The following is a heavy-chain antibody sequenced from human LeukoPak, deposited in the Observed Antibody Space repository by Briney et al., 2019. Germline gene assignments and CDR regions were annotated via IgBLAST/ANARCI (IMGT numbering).Heavy chain of an antibody. V-gene: IGHV3-21*01. CDR3: ARVWYSSGWSAFDY. D-gene: IGHD6-19*01. CDR1: GFTFSSYS. CDR2: ISSSSSYI. Sequence: GGSLRLSCAASGFTFSSYSMNWVRQGPGKGLEWVSSISSSSSYIYYADSVKGRFTISRDNAKNSLYLQMNSLRAEDTAVYYCARVWYSSGWSAFDYWGQGTLVTVSS. J-gene: IGHJ4*02.